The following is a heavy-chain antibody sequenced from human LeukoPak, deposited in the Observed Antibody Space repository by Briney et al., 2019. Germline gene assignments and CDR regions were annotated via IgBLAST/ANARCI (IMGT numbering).Heavy chain of an antibody. CDR1: GFTFSSYA. CDR2: ISGSGGST. Sequence: GGSLRLSCAASGFTFSSYAMSWVRQAPGKGLEWVSAISGSGGSTYYADSVKGRFTISRDNSKNTLYLQMSSLRAEDTAVYYCAKGRSGSGTGDFDYWGQGTLVTVSS. J-gene: IGHJ4*02. D-gene: IGHD3-10*01. CDR3: AKGRSGSGTGDFDY. V-gene: IGHV3-23*01.